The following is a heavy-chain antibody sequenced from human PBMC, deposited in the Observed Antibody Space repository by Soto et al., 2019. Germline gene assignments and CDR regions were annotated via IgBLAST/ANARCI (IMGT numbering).Heavy chain of an antibody. V-gene: IGHV4-30-4*01. J-gene: IGHJ5*02. CDR2: IYYTGNT. CDR1: GCSISSGDFY. CDR3: ARGQWFDP. Sequence: TLSLTCSVSGCSISSGDFYWSWLRQPPGKGLEWIGYIYYTGNTYYNMSLENRATMSVDTSKNQYSLKLHSVTAADTAVYYCARGQWFDPWGRGTLVTVSS.